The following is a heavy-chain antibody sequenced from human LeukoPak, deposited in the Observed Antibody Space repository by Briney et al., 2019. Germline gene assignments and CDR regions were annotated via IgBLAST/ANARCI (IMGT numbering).Heavy chain of an antibody. Sequence: PGGSLRLSCAASGFTFSSYSMNWVRQAPGKGLEWVSSISSSSSYIYYADSVKGRFTISRDNAKNSLYLQMNSLRAEDTAVYYCARGGITMVRGVIPGYFDYWGQGTLVTVSS. D-gene: IGHD3-10*01. CDR1: GFTFSSYS. V-gene: IGHV3-21*01. CDR2: ISSSSSYI. CDR3: ARGGITMVRGVIPGYFDY. J-gene: IGHJ4*02.